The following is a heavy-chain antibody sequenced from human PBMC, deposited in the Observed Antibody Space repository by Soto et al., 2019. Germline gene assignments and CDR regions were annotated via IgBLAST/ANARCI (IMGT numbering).Heavy chain of an antibody. CDR3: ARDWGPHYMDV. Sequence: GGALRLSCAASGFTFSSYSVSWVRQAPGKGLEWVSAISGSGGSTYYADSVKGRFTISRDNSKNTLYLQMNSLRAEDTAVYYCARDWGPHYMDVWGKGTTVTVSS. J-gene: IGHJ6*03. CDR1: GFTFSSYS. D-gene: IGHD3-16*01. V-gene: IGHV3-23*01. CDR2: ISGSGGST.